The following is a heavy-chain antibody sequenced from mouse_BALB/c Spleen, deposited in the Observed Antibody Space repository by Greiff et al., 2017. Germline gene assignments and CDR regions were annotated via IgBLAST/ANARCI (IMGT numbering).Heavy chain of an antibody. V-gene: IGHV5-6*01. Sequence: EVQLQQSGGDLVKPGGSLKLSCAASGFTFSSYGMSWVRQTPDKRLEWVATISSGGSYTYYPDSVKGRFTISRDNAKNTLYLQMSSLKSEDTAMYYCARHRRDYYGSSYGDYFDYWGQGTTLTVSS. D-gene: IGHD1-1*01. CDR2: ISSGGSYT. J-gene: IGHJ2*01. CDR3: ARHRRDYYGSSYGDYFDY. CDR1: GFTFSSYG.